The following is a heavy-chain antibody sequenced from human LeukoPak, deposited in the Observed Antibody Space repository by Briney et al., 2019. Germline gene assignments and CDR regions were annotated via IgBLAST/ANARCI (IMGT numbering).Heavy chain of an antibody. V-gene: IGHV1-8*01. Sequence: ASVKVSSKASGYTFTSYDINWVRQAPGQGLEWMGWMNPNSGNTGYAQKFQGRVTITRNTSISTAYMELSSLRSEDTAVYYCARGYSYGYSPMGYWGQGTLVTVSS. D-gene: IGHD5-18*01. CDR2: MNPNSGNT. CDR1: GYTFTSYD. J-gene: IGHJ4*02. CDR3: ARGYSYGYSPMGY.